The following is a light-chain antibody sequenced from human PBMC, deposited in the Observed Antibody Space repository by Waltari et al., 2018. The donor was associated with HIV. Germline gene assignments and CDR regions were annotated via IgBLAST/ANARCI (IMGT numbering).Light chain of an antibody. CDR3: GTWDTSPSVGV. V-gene: IGLV1-51*02. J-gene: IGLJ3*02. CDR1: TSTTAPTY. CDR2: ENE. Sequence: QSVLTHPPSLSAAPRPRATIPCSASTSTTAPTYVASYQQLPGTAPKLLIYENEKRPSGIPDRFSGSQSGTSATLGITGLQTGDEADYYCGTWDTSPSVGVFGGGTKLTVL.